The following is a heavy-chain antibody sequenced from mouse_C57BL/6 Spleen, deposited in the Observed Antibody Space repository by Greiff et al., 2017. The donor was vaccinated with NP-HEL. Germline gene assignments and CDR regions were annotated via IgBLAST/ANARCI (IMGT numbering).Heavy chain of an antibody. CDR1: GFSLTSYG. V-gene: IGHV2-5*01. CDR3: AKNYYGSIYAMDY. J-gene: IGHJ4*01. Sequence: QVQLKESGPGLVQPSQSLSITCTVSGFSLTSYGVHWVRQSPGKGLEWLGVIWRGGSTDYNAAFMSRLSITKDNSKSQVFFKMNSLQADDTAIYYCAKNYYGSIYAMDYWGQGTSVTVSS. CDR2: IWRGGST. D-gene: IGHD1-1*01.